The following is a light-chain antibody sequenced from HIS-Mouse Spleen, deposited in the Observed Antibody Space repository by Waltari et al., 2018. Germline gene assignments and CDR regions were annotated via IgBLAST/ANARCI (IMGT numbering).Light chain of an antibody. V-gene: IGLV2-23*01. CDR3: CSYAGSSTLV. J-gene: IGLJ3*02. Sequence: QSALTQPASVSGSPGQSITISCTGTSSDVGSYHLFSWYQQHPGKAPKLMIYEGSKRTSGVSNRFSGSKSGNTASLTISGLQAEDEADYYCCSYAGSSTLVFGGGTKLTVL. CDR2: EGS. CDR1: SSDVGSYHL.